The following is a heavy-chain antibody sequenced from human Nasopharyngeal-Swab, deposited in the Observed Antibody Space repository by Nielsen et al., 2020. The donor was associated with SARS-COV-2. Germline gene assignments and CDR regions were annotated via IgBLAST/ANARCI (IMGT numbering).Heavy chain of an antibody. J-gene: IGHJ4*02. CDR2: IIPIFGTA. CDR1: GYTFTSYY. Sequence: SVKVSCKASGYTFTSYYMHWVRQAPGQGLEWMGGIIPIFGTANYAQKFQGRVTITADESTSTAYMELSSLRSEDTAVYYCARTPSSGLVYFDYWGQGTLVTVSS. CDR3: ARTPSSGLVYFDY. V-gene: IGHV1-69*13. D-gene: IGHD3-10*01.